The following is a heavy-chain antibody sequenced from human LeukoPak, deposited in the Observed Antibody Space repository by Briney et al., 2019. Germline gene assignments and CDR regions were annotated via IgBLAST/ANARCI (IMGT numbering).Heavy chain of an antibody. D-gene: IGHD3-10*01. CDR1: GYTFTSYY. V-gene: IGHV1-46*01. Sequence: ASVTVSCKASGYTFTSYYMHWVRQAPGQGLEWMGIINPSGGSTSYAQKFQGRVTMTRDTSTSTVYMELSSLRSEDTAVYYCARGGPLITMVRGVIHKSSWFDPWGQGTLVTVSS. CDR3: ARGGPLITMVRGVIHKSSWFDP. CDR2: INPSGGST. J-gene: IGHJ5*02.